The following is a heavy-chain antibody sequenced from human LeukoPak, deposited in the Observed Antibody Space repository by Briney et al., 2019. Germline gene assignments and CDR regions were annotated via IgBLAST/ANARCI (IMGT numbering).Heavy chain of an antibody. V-gene: IGHV4-59*01. J-gene: IGHJ4*02. Sequence: SETLSLTCTVSGGSISSYYWSWIRQPPGKGLEWIGYIYYSGSTNYNPSLKSRVTISVDTSKNQFSLKLSSVTAADTAVYYCARELTGTFDYRGQGTLVTVSS. D-gene: IGHD7-27*01. CDR1: GGSISSYY. CDR2: IYYSGST. CDR3: ARELTGTFDY.